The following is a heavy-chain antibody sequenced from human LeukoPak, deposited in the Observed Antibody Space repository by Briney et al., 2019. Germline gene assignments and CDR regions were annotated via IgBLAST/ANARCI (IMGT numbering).Heavy chain of an antibody. V-gene: IGHV4-4*07. Sequence: PSETLSLTCTVSGGSISNYYWSWIRQPAGKGLEWIGRFYTSGTINYNPSLKSRVTISLDTSRNQFSLKLNSVTAADTAVYYCAKSNGYGLIDIWGQGTMVTVSS. CDR3: AKSNGYGLIDI. D-gene: IGHD3-22*01. CDR1: GGSISNYY. J-gene: IGHJ3*02. CDR2: FYTSGTI.